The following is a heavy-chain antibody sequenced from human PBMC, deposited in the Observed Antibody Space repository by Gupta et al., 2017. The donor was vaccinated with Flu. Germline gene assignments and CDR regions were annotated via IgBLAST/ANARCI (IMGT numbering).Heavy chain of an antibody. J-gene: IGHJ4*02. D-gene: IGHD5-18*01. Sequence: TSYAMSWVRQAPGKGLEWVSSSSAGGGSTYYADSVKGRFTIFRDNSKNTLYLQMNSLRVEDTAVYYCAKSFPDTGLDDYWGQGTRGTVSS. CDR2: SSAGGGST. V-gene: IGHV3-23*01. CDR3: AKSFPDTGLDDY. CDR1: TSYA.